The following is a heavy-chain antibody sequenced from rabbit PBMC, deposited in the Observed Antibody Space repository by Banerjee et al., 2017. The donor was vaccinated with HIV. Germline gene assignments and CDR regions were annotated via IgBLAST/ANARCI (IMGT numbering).Heavy chain of an antibody. CDR1: AFSFSNKYV. Sequence: QSLEESGGNLVKPGASLTLPCTASAFSFSNKYVMCWVRQAPGKGLEWIACINTSSGNTVYATWAKRRFTISKASWTTMTLQMTSMTTADTASYFCARDLAGVISWNFNLWGPGTLVTVS. CDR3: ARDLAGVISWNFNL. V-gene: IGHV1S40*01. CDR2: INTSSGNT. J-gene: IGHJ4*01. D-gene: IGHD1-1*01.